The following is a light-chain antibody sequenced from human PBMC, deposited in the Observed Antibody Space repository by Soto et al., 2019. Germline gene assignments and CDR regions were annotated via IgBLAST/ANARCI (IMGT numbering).Light chain of an antibody. CDR2: DAS. CDR1: QGISSW. V-gene: IGKV1-5*01. Sequence: DIPMTQSPSTLSASVGEIVTITCRASQGISSWLAWYQQKPGKAPKLLIYDASSLESGVPSRFSGSGSGTEFTLTISSLQPDDVATYYCQQYNSYPWTFGQGTKVDIK. J-gene: IGKJ1*01. CDR3: QQYNSYPWT.